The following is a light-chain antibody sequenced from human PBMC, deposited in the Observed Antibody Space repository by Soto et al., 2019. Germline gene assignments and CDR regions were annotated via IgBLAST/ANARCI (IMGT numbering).Light chain of an antibody. CDR2: DVS. Sequence: QSVLTQPASVSGSPGQSITISCTGTSSDVGGYNYVSWYQHHPGKAPRVMIYDVSNRPSGVSSRFSGSKSGNTASLTISGLQAEDGADYYCSSYSSSSTNDVFGTGTKLTVL. J-gene: IGLJ1*01. V-gene: IGLV2-14*01. CDR3: SSYSSSSTNDV. CDR1: SSDVGGYNY.